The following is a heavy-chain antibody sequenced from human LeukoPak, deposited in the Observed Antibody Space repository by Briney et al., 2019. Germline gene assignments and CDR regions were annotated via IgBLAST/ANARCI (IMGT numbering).Heavy chain of an antibody. CDR3: AREAWLGDYYYYGMDV. D-gene: IGHD5-12*01. Sequence: SVKVSCKASGYTFTGYYMHWVRQAPGQGLEWMGWINPNSGGTNYAQKFQGRVTMTRDTSISTAYMELSRLRSDDTAVYYCAREAWLGDYYYYGMDVWGQGTTVTVSS. J-gene: IGHJ6*02. CDR1: GYTFTGYY. CDR2: INPNSGGT. V-gene: IGHV1-2*02.